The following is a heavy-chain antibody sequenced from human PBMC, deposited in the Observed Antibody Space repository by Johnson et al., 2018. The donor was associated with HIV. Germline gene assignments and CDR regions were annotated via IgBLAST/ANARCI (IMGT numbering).Heavy chain of an antibody. CDR2: IYSDDST. CDR3: ASLSDDAFDF. V-gene: IGHV3-53*01. CDR1: GFTVIGNY. Sequence: VQLVESGGGLIQPGGSLRLSCAASGFTVIGNYMTWVRQAPGTGLEWVSVIYSDDSTYYADSVKGRFTISRDNSKNTLYLQMNSLKAEDTAVYYCASLSDDAFDFWGQGTMVTVSS. J-gene: IGHJ3*01.